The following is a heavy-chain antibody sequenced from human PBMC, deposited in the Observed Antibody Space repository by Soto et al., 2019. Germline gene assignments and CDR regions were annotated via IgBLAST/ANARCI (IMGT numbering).Heavy chain of an antibody. CDR2: ISGSGGST. D-gene: IGHD2-15*01. V-gene: IGHV3-23*01. CDR1: GFNFSNYA. J-gene: IGHJ4*02. Sequence: GGSLRLSSTSSGFNFSNYAMILVRQAPGKGLEWVSAISGSGGSTYYADSVKGRFTISRDNSKNTLYLQMNSLRAEDTAVYYCAKSPAQYCSGGSCYLDYWGQGTLVTVSS. CDR3: AKSPAQYCSGGSCYLDY.